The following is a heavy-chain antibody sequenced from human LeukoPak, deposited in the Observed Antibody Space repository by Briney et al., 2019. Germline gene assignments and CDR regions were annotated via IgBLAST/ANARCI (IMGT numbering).Heavy chain of an antibody. V-gene: IGHV3-15*01. J-gene: IGHJ4*02. D-gene: IGHD3-22*01. CDR2: IKSKTDGGTT. CDR3: TTDGYYYDSSGYQNGD. CDR1: GFTFSNAW. Sequence: GGSLRLSCAASGFTFSNAWMSWVRQAPGKGLEWVGRIKSKTDGGTTDYAAPVKGRFTISRDDSKNTLYLRMNSLKTEDTAVYYCTTDGYYYDSSGYQNGDWGQGTLVTVSS.